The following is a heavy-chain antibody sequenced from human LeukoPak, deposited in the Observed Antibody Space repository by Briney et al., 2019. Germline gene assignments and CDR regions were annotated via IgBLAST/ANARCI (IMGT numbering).Heavy chain of an antibody. CDR3: AKVGLGNTAIHI. V-gene: IGHV1-8*01. D-gene: IGHD5-18*01. Sequence: ASVKVSCKASGYTFPNCGINWVRNATGQGLEWMGGMNFNSGNTGYAQKIQAIVTMTRNTDISTVYMDLSSLKSEDTDIYCCAKVGLGNTAIHIWGQGTMVTVSS. J-gene: IGHJ3*02. CDR2: MNFNSGNT. CDR1: GYTFPNCG.